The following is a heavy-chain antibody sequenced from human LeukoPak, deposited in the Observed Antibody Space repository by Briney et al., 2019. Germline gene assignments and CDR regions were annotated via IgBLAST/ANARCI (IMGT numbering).Heavy chain of an antibody. J-gene: IGHJ4*02. D-gene: IGHD3-16*02. CDR3: ARANYDYVWGSYRYTGGFDY. V-gene: IGHV4-31*03. CDR2: IYYSGST. Sequence: SETLSLTCTVSGGSISSGGYYWSWIRQHPGKGLEWIGYIYYSGSTNYNPSLKSRVTISVDKSKNQFSLKLSSVTAADTAVYYCARANYDYVWGSYRYTGGFDYWGQGTLVTVSS. CDR1: GGSISSGGYY.